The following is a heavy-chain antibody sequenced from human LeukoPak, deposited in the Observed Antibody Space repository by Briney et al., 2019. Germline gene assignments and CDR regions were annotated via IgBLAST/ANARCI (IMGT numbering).Heavy chain of an antibody. CDR3: ARDHAAPYYYMDV. CDR2: ISSSSSYI. Sequence: GGSLRLSCAASGFTFSSYSMNWVRQAPGKGLAWVSSISSSSSYIYYADSVKGRFTISRDNAKNSLYLQMNSLRAEDTAVYYCARDHAAPYYYMDVWGKGTTVTVSS. V-gene: IGHV3-21*01. D-gene: IGHD2-15*01. J-gene: IGHJ6*03. CDR1: GFTFSSYS.